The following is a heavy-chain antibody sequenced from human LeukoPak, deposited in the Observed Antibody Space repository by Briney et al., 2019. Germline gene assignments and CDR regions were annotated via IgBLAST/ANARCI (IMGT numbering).Heavy chain of an antibody. V-gene: IGHV1-46*01. D-gene: IGHD3-10*01. CDR2: IDPSGGGT. Sequence: ASVKVSCKASGYTFTAYYMHWVRQAPGQGLEWMGIIDPSGGGTSYAQKFQGRVTLTRDTSMSTVYMELSSLTSEDTAVYYCASLGSGSSPIIDFDYWGQGTLVTVCS. CDR1: GYTFTAYY. J-gene: IGHJ4*02. CDR3: ASLGSGSSPIIDFDY.